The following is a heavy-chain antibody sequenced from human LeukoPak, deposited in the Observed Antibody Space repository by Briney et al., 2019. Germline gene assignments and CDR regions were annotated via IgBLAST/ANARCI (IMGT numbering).Heavy chain of an antibody. CDR1: GFTFSSYW. D-gene: IGHD6-19*01. J-gene: IGHJ4*02. CDR2: IKQDGSDR. CDR3: VRNLAVAGTCFDS. V-gene: IGHV3-7*03. Sequence: GGSLRLSCAASGFTFSSYWMSWVRQAPGKGLEWVANIKQDGSDRNYVTSVRGRFTISRDNAESSLYLQMNSLRVEDTAVYYCVRNLAVAGTCFDSWGQGTLVTVSS.